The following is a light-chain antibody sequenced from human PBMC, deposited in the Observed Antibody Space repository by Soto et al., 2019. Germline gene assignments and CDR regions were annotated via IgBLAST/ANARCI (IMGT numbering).Light chain of an antibody. J-gene: IGKJ1*01. CDR1: QSISSY. Sequence: DIQMHQSPSSLSASVGDRVTITCRASQSISSYLNWYQQKPGKAPKLLIYAASSLQSGVPSRFSGSGSGTDFTLTISSLQPEDFATYYCQQRYSSPWTFGQGTKVEIK. CDR2: AAS. V-gene: IGKV1-39*01. CDR3: QQRYSSPWT.